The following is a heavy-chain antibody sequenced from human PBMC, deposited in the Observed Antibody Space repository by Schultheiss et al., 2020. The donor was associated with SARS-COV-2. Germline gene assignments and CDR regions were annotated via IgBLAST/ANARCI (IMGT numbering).Heavy chain of an antibody. CDR3: ARALGSPYTSPRFDP. J-gene: IGHJ5*02. CDR1: GGSFSGYY. Sequence: SETLSLTCAVSGGSFSGYYWTWIRQTPGKGLEWIGEINHSGSTNYNPSLKSRLSISVDTSKNQFSLKVSSVTAADTAVYYCARALGSPYTSPRFDPWGQGTLVTVSS. D-gene: IGHD2-2*02. CDR2: INHSGST. V-gene: IGHV4-34*01.